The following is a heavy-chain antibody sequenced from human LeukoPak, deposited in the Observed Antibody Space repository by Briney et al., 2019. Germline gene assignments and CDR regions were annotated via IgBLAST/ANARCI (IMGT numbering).Heavy chain of an antibody. V-gene: IGHV3-53*01. CDR2: IYTGGST. CDR3: ARPPAAGSVAAFDY. D-gene: IGHD6-13*01. Sequence: GESLRLSCAASGCTVCSNFMNWIRQAPGKGLEWVSVIYTGGSTYYAGSVKGRFTISRDNSKNTLYLQMNSLRAEDTAVYYCARPPAAGSVAAFDYWGQGTLVTVSS. J-gene: IGHJ4*02. CDR1: GCTVCSNF.